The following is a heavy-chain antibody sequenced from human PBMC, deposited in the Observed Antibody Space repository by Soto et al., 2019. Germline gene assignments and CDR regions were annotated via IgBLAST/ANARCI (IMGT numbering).Heavy chain of an antibody. CDR2: MYHSGST. V-gene: IGHV4-30-2*01. CDR1: GGSISSGGYS. J-gene: IGHJ5*02. Sequence: SETLSLTCAVSGGSISSGGYSWSWIRQPPGKGLEWIGYMYHSGSTYYNPSPKSRVTISVDTSKNQFSLKLSSVTAADTAVYYCASHVWFDPWGQGTLVTVSS. CDR3: ASHVWFDP.